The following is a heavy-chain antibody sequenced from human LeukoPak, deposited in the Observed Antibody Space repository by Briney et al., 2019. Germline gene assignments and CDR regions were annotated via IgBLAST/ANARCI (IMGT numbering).Heavy chain of an antibody. Sequence: TSSETLSHTCTVSGGSISSYYWSWIRQPPGKGLEWIRYIYYSGSTNYNPSLKSRVTISVDTSKNQFSLKLSSVTAADTAVYYCARVLYDSGTYSYFDYWGQGTLVTVSS. J-gene: IGHJ4*02. V-gene: IGHV4-59*01. CDR1: GGSISSYY. D-gene: IGHD3-10*01. CDR3: ARVLYDSGTYSYFDY. CDR2: IYYSGST.